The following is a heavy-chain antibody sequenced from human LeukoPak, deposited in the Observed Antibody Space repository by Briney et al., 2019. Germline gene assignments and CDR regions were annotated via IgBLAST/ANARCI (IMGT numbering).Heavy chain of an antibody. Sequence: AAVKVSCKASGYTFTNHDINWVRQASGQGLEWMGWMHSNSGNTGYAQKFQGRVSMTTNPSISTAYMELSSLRSEDTAIYYCATAVRDYYDSSGNYDAFDIWGQGTMVTVSS. V-gene: IGHV1-8*01. CDR3: ATAVRDYYDSSGNYDAFDI. CDR1: GYTFTNHD. CDR2: MHSNSGNT. J-gene: IGHJ3*02. D-gene: IGHD3-22*01.